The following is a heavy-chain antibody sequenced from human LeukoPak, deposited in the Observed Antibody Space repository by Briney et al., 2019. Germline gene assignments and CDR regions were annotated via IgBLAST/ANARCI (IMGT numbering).Heavy chain of an antibody. Sequence: SETLSLTCTVSGGSISTYYWSWIRQPPGQGLEWIGHVYYSGSTNYNPSLKSRVTISVDTSENQFSLKLTSVTAADTAVYYCARQGYMCFDYWGQGTLVTVSS. J-gene: IGHJ4*02. CDR3: ARQGYMCFDY. V-gene: IGHV4-59*08. D-gene: IGHD5-12*01. CDR1: GGSISTYY. CDR2: VYYSGST.